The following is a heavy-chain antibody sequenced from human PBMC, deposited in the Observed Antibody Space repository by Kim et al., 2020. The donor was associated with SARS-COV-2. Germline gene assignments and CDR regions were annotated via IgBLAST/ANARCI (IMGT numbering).Heavy chain of an antibody. V-gene: IGHV4-34*01. CDR1: GGSFSGYY. CDR2: INHSGST. CDR3: ARGDYSSGWYGSKHWFDP. J-gene: IGHJ5*02. Sequence: SETLSLICAVYGGSFSGYYWSWIRQPPGKGLEWIGEINHSGSTNYNPSLKSRVTISVDTSKNQFSLKLSSVTAADTAMYYCARGDYSSGWYGSKHWFDPWGQGTLVTVSS. D-gene: IGHD6-19*01.